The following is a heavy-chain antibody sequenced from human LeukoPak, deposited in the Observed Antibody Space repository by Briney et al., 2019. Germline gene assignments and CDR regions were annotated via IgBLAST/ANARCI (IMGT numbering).Heavy chain of an antibody. J-gene: IGHJ4*02. D-gene: IGHD5-24*01. CDR1: GFTFDTYA. V-gene: IGHV3-23*01. CDR2: LSGSGATT. Sequence: GGSLRLSCAASGFTFDTYAMTWVRQAPGNGLEWVSGLSGSGATTYYAASVKGRFTISRDNSKNTLYLQMNSLRAEDTAVYYCAKATAYNSYYFDCWGQGTLVTVSS. CDR3: AKATAYNSYYFDC.